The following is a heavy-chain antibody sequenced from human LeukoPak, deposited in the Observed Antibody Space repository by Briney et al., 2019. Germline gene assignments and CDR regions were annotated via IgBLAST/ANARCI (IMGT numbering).Heavy chain of an antibody. CDR1: GGTFSRYA. CDR2: IIPILGIA. CDR3: ASPGSGGSYRYYFDY. J-gene: IGHJ4*02. Sequence: ASVKVSCKASGGTFSRYAISWVRQAPGQGLEWMGRIIPILGIANYAQKFQGRVTITADKSTSTAYMELSSLRSEDTAVYYCASPGSGGSYRYYFDYWGQGTLVTVSS. D-gene: IGHD3-16*02. V-gene: IGHV1-69*04.